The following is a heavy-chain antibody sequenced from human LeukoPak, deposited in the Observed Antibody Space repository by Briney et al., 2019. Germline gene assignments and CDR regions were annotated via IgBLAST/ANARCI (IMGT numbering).Heavy chain of an antibody. V-gene: IGHV3-7*01. Sequence: GGSLRLSCAASGFTLSSYWMSWVRQTPGAGLEWVANIKQDGSEKSYVDSVKGRFTISRDNAKNSLYLQMNSLRAEDTAEYYCARGGSSTLSHWGQGTLVTVSS. CDR2: IKQDGSEK. J-gene: IGHJ4*02. CDR3: ARGGSSTLSH. D-gene: IGHD6-13*01. CDR1: GFTLSSYW.